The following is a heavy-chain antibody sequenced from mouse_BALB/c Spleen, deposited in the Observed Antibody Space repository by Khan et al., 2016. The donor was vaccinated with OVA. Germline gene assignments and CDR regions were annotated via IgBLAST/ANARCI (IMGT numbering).Heavy chain of an antibody. Sequence: EVQLQESGPELMKPGASVKISYKASGYSFTTYYIHWVLQSHGKSLDWIGYIDPFSGDTTYNQKFKGKATLTVDKSSSTAYIHLNNLTSEDSAVYYCTRHGYVAWFTYWDQGTLVTVSA. V-gene: IGHV1S135*01. J-gene: IGHJ3*01. CDR2: IDPFSGDT. CDR3: TRHGYVAWFTY. CDR1: GYSFTTYY. D-gene: IGHD2-2*01.